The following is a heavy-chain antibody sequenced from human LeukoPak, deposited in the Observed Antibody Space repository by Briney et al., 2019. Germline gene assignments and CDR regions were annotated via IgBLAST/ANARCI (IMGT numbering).Heavy chain of an antibody. D-gene: IGHD6-19*01. CDR2: ISGSGGST. CDR1: GFTFSSYA. Sequence: PGGSLRLSCAASGFTFSSYAMSWVRQAPGKGLEWVSAISGSGGSTYYADSVKGRFTISRDNSKNTLYLQMNSLRAEDTAVYYCAKEGAVAGREYYYYYREVGGKGPTVTISS. J-gene: IGHJ6*03. V-gene: IGHV3-23*01. CDR3: AKEGAVAGREYYYYYREV.